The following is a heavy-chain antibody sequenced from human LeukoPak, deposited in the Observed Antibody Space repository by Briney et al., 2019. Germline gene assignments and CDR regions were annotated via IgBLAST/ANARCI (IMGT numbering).Heavy chain of an antibody. V-gene: IGHV4-59*08. CDR2: IYYSGST. Sequence: SETLSLTCTVSGGSISSYYWSWIRQPPGKGLEWIGYIYYSGSTNYNPSLKSRVTISVDTSKNQFSLKLSSVTAADTAVYYCARFFYYDSSGYWAWGQGTLVTVSS. D-gene: IGHD3-22*01. CDR1: GGSISSYY. J-gene: IGHJ5*02. CDR3: ARFFYYDSSGYWA.